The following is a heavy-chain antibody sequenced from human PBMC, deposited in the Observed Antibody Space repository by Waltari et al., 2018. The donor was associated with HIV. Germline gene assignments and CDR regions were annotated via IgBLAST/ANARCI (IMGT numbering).Heavy chain of an antibody. CDR1: GLSLSGYW. CDR3: ARARYCSSISCSYFDD. D-gene: IGHD2-2*01. J-gene: IGHJ4*02. V-gene: IGHV3-7*01. Sequence: EVQLVESGGGLVQSGGSLRPSCEVPGLSLSGYWMSWVRQAPGKGLEWVANIKEDGSEKYYVDSVKGRFTISRDNAKNSLYLQMNSLRAEDTAMYYCARARYCSSISCSYFDDWGQGTLVTVSS. CDR2: IKEDGSEK.